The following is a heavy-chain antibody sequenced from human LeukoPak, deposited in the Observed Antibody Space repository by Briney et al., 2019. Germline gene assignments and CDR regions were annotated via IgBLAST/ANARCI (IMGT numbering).Heavy chain of an antibody. D-gene: IGHD3-16*02. CDR2: ISAYNDNT. V-gene: IGHV1-18*01. J-gene: IGHJ4*02. Sequence: ASVKVSCKAYGYTFTSYGISWMRQAPGQGLEWMGWISAYNDNTNYAQNLQGRVTMTTDTSTSTAYMELRSLRSDDTAVYYCARGLGSYPEIPLDYWGQGTLVTVSS. CDR1: GYTFTSYG. CDR3: ARGLGSYPEIPLDY.